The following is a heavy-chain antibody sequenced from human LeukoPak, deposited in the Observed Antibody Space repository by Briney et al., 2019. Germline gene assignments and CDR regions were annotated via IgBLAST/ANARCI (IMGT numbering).Heavy chain of an antibody. CDR1: GFTFSNYA. CDR2: ISRSGGST. V-gene: IGHV3-23*01. Sequence: GGSLRLSCVASGFTFSNYAMTWVRQAPGKGLEWVSSISRSGGSTYYADSVKGRFTISRDNFKSTLYLQMDSLRAEDTAVYYCAKDSGVLDFWSGYYTWRGGLGTLVTVSS. CDR3: AKDSGVLDFWSGYYTWR. D-gene: IGHD3-3*01. J-gene: IGHJ4*02.